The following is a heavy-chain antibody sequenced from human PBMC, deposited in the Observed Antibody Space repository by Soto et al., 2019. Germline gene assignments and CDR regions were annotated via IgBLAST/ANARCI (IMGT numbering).Heavy chain of an antibody. CDR1: GYTFASYG. J-gene: IGHJ5*02. CDR2: ISAYNGNT. V-gene: IGHV1-18*04. D-gene: IGHD4-17*01. CDR3: ARTGDYFGWFDP. Sequence: VASVEVSCKXSGYTFASYGISWVRQAPGQGLEWMGWISAYNGNTNYAQKLQGRVTMTTDTSTSTAYMELRSLRSDDTAVYYCARTGDYFGWFDPWGQGTLVTVSS.